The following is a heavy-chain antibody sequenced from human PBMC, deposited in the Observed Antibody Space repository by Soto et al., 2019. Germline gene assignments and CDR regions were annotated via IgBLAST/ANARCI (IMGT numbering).Heavy chain of an antibody. Sequence: QLQLQESGPGLVKPSETLSLTCSVSGGSISSSSYYWGWVRQPPGKGLEGIGSIYYSGSTYYNPSLKSRVTISVDMSKNQSSLKLSSVTAADTAVYYCARPGGSTTHNYYVDVWGKGTTVTVSS. CDR1: GGSISSSSYY. D-gene: IGHD3-16*01. CDR3: ARPGGSTTHNYYVDV. J-gene: IGHJ6*03. CDR2: IYYSGST. V-gene: IGHV4-39*01.